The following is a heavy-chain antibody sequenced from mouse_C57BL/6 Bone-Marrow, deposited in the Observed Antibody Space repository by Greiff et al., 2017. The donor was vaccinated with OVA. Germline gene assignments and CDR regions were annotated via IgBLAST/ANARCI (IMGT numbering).Heavy chain of an antibody. J-gene: IGHJ2*01. CDR1: GYTFTDYE. CDR3: TSLLLPPYYFDY. Sequence: QVQLKESGAELVRPGASVTLSCKASGYTFTDYEMHWVKQTPVHGLEWIGAIDPETGGTAYNQKFKGKAILTADKSSSTAYMELRSLTSEDSAVYYCTSLLLPPYYFDYWGQGTTLTVSS. V-gene: IGHV1-15*01. D-gene: IGHD1-1*01. CDR2: IDPETGGT.